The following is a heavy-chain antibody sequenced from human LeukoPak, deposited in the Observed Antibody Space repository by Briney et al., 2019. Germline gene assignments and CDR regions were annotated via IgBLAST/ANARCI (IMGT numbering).Heavy chain of an antibody. CDR2: ISYDGSNK. CDR3: ARDSDRYDSSGYYDY. Sequence: GRSLRLSCAASGFTFSSYAMHWVRQAPGKGLEWVAVISYDGSNKYYADSVKGRFTISRDNSKNTLYLQMNSLRAEDTAVYYCARDSDRYDSSGYYDYWGQGTLVTVSS. CDR1: GFTFSSYA. J-gene: IGHJ4*02. D-gene: IGHD3-22*01. V-gene: IGHV3-30-3*01.